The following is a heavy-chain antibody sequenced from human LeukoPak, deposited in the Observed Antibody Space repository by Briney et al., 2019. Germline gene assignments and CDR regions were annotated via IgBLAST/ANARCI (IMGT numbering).Heavy chain of an antibody. CDR1: GGSISSGGYS. J-gene: IGHJ4*02. Sequence: PSQTLSLTCAVSGGSISSGGYSWSWIRQPPGKGLEWIGYIYHSGSTYYNPSLKSRVTISVDRSKNQFSLKLSSVTAADTAVYYCAREGGQRGYSYGYRYWGQGTLVTVSS. V-gene: IGHV4-30-2*01. D-gene: IGHD5-18*01. CDR3: AREGGQRGYSYGYRY. CDR2: IYHSGST.